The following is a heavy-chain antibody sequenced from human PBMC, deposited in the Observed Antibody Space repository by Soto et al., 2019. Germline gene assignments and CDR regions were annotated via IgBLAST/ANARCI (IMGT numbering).Heavy chain of an antibody. CDR1: GFSLTTSGVG. CDR2: IYWDDDK. V-gene: IGHV2-5*02. D-gene: IGHD3-3*01. Sequence: QITLNESGPTQVKPRQTLTLTCTFSGFSLTTSGVGVGWIRQSPGKAPEWLALIYWDDDKCYSSSLKSRLTITKDTSKIQVVLTMADLDPADTATYYCAHRVLRTVFGLVTTTAIYFDFWGQGTPVAVSS. CDR3: AHRVLRTVFGLVTTTAIYFDF. J-gene: IGHJ4*02.